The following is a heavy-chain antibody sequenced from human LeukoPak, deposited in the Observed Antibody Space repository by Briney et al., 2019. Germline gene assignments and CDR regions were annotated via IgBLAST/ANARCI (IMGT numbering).Heavy chain of an antibody. J-gene: IGHJ4*02. CDR3: AKDQPSSSGLFDY. D-gene: IGHD6-13*01. Sequence: GGSLRPSCAASGFTFSSYAMSWVRQAPGKGLEWVSGISGSGGSTYYADSVKGRFTISRDNSKNTLYLQMNSLRAEDTAVYYWAKDQPSSSGLFDYWGQGTLVTVSS. V-gene: IGHV3-23*01. CDR1: GFTFSSYA. CDR2: ISGSGGST.